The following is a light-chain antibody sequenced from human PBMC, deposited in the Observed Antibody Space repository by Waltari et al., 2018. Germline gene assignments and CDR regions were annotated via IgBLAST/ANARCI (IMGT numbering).Light chain of an antibody. V-gene: IGKV1-39*01. Sequence: DIQMTQSPSSLSASIGDTITVTCRASQNIRTYLNWYQQKPAKAPKLLIFGASTLPRGVPSRFSGSASGTEFTLTINSLQAEDVAVYYCQQYYRIPYTFGQETKLEIK. CDR3: QQYYRIPYT. CDR1: QNIRTY. CDR2: GAS. J-gene: IGKJ2*01.